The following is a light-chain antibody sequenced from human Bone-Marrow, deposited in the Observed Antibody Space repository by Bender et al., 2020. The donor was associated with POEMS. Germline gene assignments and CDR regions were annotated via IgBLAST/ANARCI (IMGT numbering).Light chain of an antibody. CDR1: GNDIGSYNL. CDR3: CSYARSTTYV. J-gene: IGLJ1*01. V-gene: IGLV2-23*01. CDR2: EGS. Sequence: QSALSQPASVSGSPGQSITISCTGTGNDIGSYNLVSWYQPHPGKAPKLIIYEGSKRPSGVSNRLSGSQSGHTASLTISGLQAEDEADYHCCSYARSTTYVFGTGTKVTVL.